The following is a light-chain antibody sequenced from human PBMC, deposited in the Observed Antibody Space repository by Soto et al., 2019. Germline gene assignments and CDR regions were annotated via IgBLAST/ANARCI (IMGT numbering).Light chain of an antibody. CDR2: KAS. CDR1: QSISSS. J-gene: IGKJ1*01. Sequence: DIQMTQSPSTLSASVGERVTITCRASQSISSSLAWYQQKPGKAPMLLIYKASILASGVPSRFSGSGSGTEFTLTISSLQPDDFAIYYCQQDNNYPSTFGQGTKVDIK. CDR3: QQDNNYPST. V-gene: IGKV1-5*03.